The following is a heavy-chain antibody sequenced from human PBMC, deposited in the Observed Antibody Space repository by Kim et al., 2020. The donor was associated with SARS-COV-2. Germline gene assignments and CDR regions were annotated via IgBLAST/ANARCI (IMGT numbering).Heavy chain of an antibody. CDR3: ARDIRSRGSGRVADNWFDP. D-gene: IGHD3-10*01. CDR2: INPSGGST. J-gene: IGHJ5*02. V-gene: IGHV1-46*01. Sequence: ASVKVSCKASGYTFTSYYMHWVRQAPGQGLEWMGIINPSGGSTSYAQKFQGRVTMTRDTSTSTVYMELSSLRSEDTAVYYCARDIRSRGSGRVADNWFDPWGQGTLVTVSS. CDR1: GYTFTSYY.